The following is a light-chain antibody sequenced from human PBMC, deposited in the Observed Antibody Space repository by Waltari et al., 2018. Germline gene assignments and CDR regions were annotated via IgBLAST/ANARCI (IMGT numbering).Light chain of an antibody. V-gene: IGKV3-15*01. CDR2: GAS. J-gene: IGKJ1*01. CDR3: QQYHQRPPWT. CDR1: QSVTTN. Sequence: VLTQFPDTLSVSPGERATLSRRASQSVTTNLAWYQQKPGLPPRLLIYGASTRATGVPTRFSGSGSGTEFTLIISSLQSEDFAVYYCQQYHQRPPWTFGQGTKVEIK.